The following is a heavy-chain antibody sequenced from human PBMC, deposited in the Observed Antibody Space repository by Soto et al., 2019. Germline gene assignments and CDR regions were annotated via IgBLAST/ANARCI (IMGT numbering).Heavy chain of an antibody. V-gene: IGHV3-30-3*01. Sequence: QVQLVESGGGVVQPGRSLRLSCAASGFTFSSYAMHWVRQAPGKGLEWVAVISYDGSNKYYADSVKGRFTISRDNSKNTLYLQMNSLRAEDTAVYYCARDREYSSGWYYYYYGMDVWGQGTTVTVSS. CDR2: ISYDGSNK. D-gene: IGHD6-19*01. J-gene: IGHJ6*02. CDR3: ARDREYSSGWYYYYYGMDV. CDR1: GFTFSSYA.